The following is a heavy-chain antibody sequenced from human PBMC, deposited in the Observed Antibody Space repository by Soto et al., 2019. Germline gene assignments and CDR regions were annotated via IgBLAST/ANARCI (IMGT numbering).Heavy chain of an antibody. CDR3: ARERAPDIRFDS. Sequence: QVHLVESGGGLVKPGGSLRLSCAASGFTFSDFYMSWVRQIPGKGLEWISYISGRSDVIHYVDSVKGRFTVSRDNGSNSVFLQMDSLRAEDSGIYFCARERAPDIRFDSWGQGTLVTVSS. D-gene: IGHD5-12*01. V-gene: IGHV3-11*01. J-gene: IGHJ5*01. CDR2: ISGRSDVI. CDR1: GFTFSDFY.